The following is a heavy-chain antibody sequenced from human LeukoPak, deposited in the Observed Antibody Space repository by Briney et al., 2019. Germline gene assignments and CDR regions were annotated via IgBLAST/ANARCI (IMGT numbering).Heavy chain of an antibody. V-gene: IGHV1-69*13. CDR1: GGTFSSYA. J-gene: IGHJ4*02. Sequence: SVKVSCKASGGTFSSYAISWVRQAPGQGLEWMGGIIPIFGTANYAHKFQGRDTITADESTSTAYMELSSLRSENTAVYYCARVNWGSGGFDYWGQGTLVTVSS. CDR2: IIPIFGTA. D-gene: IGHD7-27*01. CDR3: ARVNWGSGGFDY.